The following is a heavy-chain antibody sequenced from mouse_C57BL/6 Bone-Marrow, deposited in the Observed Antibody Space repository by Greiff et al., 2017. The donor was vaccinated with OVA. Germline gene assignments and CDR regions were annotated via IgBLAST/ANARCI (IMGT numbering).Heavy chain of an antibody. CDR3: TSYGNFDY. CDR1: GFNIKDDY. CDR2: IDPENGDT. Sequence: EVMLVESGAELVRPGASVKLSCTASGFNIKDDYMHWVKQRPEQGLEWIGWIDPENGDTEYASKFQGQATITADTSSNTAYLQLSSLTSEDTAVYYCTSYGNFDYWGQGTTLTVSS. D-gene: IGHD2-1*01. J-gene: IGHJ2*01. V-gene: IGHV14-4*01.